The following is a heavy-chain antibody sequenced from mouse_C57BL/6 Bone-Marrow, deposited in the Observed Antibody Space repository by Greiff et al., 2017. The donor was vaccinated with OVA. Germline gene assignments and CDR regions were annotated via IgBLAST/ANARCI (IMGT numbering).Heavy chain of an antibody. J-gene: IGHJ1*03. CDR2: IYPGSGST. CDR3: ARLYYGSSYWYFDV. CDR1: GYTFTSYW. V-gene: IGHV1-55*01. Sequence: VQLQQPGAELVKPGASVKMSCKASGYTFTSYWITWVKQRPGQGLEWIGDIYPGSGSTNYNEKFKRKATLTVDTSSSTAYMQLSSLTSEDSAVYYCARLYYGSSYWYFDVWGTGTTVTVSS. D-gene: IGHD1-1*01.